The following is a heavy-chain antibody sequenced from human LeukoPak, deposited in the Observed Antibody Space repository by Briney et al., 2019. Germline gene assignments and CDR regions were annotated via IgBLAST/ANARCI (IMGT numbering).Heavy chain of an antibody. D-gene: IGHD3-9*01. V-gene: IGHV4-34*01. CDR3: ARGTYYDILTGLQTRPFDY. J-gene: IGHJ4*02. CDR1: GGSFSGYY. Sequence: SETLSLTCAVYGGSFSGYYWSWIRQPPGKGLEWIGEINHSGSTNYNPSLKSRVTISVDTFKNQFSLKLSSVTAADTAVYYCARGTYYDILTGLQTRPFDYWGQGTLVTVSS. CDR2: INHSGST.